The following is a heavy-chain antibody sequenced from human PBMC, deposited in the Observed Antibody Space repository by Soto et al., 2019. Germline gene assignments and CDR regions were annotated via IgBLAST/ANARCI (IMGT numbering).Heavy chain of an antibody. D-gene: IGHD3-16*01. Sequence: EVQLVESGGGLVQPGRSLRLSCTASGFTFDAYAMHWVRQAPGKGLEWVSGMSWNSGSIGYADSVKGRFTISRDNAKNSLYLQMNSLRAEDTALYSCVKDMGDGVLDWYFDLWGRGTLVTVSS. CDR3: VKDMGDGVLDWYFDL. CDR1: GFTFDAYA. CDR2: MSWNSGSI. V-gene: IGHV3-9*01. J-gene: IGHJ2*01.